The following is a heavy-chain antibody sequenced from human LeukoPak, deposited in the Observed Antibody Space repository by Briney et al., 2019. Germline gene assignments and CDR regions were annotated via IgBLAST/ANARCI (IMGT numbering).Heavy chain of an antibody. CDR3: ARLSSWSTRTFDY. D-gene: IGHD6-13*01. J-gene: IGHJ4*02. Sequence: SSETLSLTCTVSGGSISSYYWSWIRQSPGKELEWIGYIYYSGSSNYNPSLRGRVTISVDTPKNQFSLKLSSVTAADTAVYYCARLSSWSTRTFDYWGQGTLVTVSS. V-gene: IGHV4-59*01. CDR1: GGSISSYY. CDR2: IYYSGSS.